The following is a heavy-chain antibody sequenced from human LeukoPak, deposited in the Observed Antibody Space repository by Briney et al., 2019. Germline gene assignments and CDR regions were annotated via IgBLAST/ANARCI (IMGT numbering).Heavy chain of an antibody. CDR2: ISYDGSNK. D-gene: IGHD5-12*01. Sequence: GSLRLSFAASGFTFSSYGMHWVRQAPGKGLEWVAVISYDGSNKYYADSVKGRFTISRDNSKNTLYLQMNSLRAEDTAVYYCARGRGPSGYDYNGWFDPWGQGTLVTVSS. CDR3: ARGRGPSGYDYNGWFDP. V-gene: IGHV3-30*19. CDR1: GFTFSSYG. J-gene: IGHJ5*02.